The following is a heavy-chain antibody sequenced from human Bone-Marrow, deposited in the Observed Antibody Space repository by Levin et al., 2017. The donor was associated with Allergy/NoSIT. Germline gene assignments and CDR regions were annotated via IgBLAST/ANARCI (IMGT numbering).Heavy chain of an antibody. D-gene: IGHD3-22*01. CDR3: ASYDSSGYFDY. J-gene: IGHJ4*02. CDR1: GGSISSGGYT. V-gene: IGHV4-30-2*01. CDR2: IYHSGST. Sequence: SETLSLTCAVSGGSISSGGYTWSWIRQPPGKGLEWIGYIYHSGSTYYNPSLKSRVTISVDRSKNQFSLKLSSVTAADTAVYYCASYDSSGYFDYWGQGTLVTVSS.